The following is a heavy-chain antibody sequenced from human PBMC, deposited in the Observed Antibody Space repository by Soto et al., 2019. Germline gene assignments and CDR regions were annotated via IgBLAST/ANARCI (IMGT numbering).Heavy chain of an antibody. V-gene: IGHV1-69*13. CDR2: IIPIFGTA. CDR3: ARDRSLDTAMVYYYYYGMDV. CDR1: GGTFSSYA. D-gene: IGHD5-18*01. J-gene: IGHJ6*02. Sequence: SVKVSCKASGGTFSSYAISWVRQAPGQGLEWMGGIIPIFGTANYAQKFQGRVTITADESTSTAYMELSSLRSEDTAVYYCARDRSLDTAMVYYYYYGMDVWGQGTTVTVSS.